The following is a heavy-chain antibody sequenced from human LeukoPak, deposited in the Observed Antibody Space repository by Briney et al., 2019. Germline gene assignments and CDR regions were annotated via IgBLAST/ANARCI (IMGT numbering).Heavy chain of an antibody. D-gene: IGHD3-22*01. V-gene: IGHV1-69*05. J-gene: IGHJ5*02. CDR1: GGTFSSYT. Sequence: VASVKVPCKASGGTFSSYTISWVRQAPGQGLEWMGRIIPIFGTANYAQKFQGRVTITTDESTSTAYMELSSLRSEDTAVYYCARDGGGYYYDSSGSFDPWGQGTLVTVSS. CDR3: ARDGGGYYYDSSGSFDP. CDR2: IIPIFGTA.